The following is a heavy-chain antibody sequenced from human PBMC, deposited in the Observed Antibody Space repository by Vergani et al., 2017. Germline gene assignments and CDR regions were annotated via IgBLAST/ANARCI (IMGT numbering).Heavy chain of an antibody. CDR3: AKDSATGIAAAGTPDY. V-gene: IGHV3-9*01. CDR2: ISWNSGSK. J-gene: IGHJ4*02. D-gene: IGHD6-13*01. CDR1: GFPFDDYA. Sequence: EVQPGESGGGLVQPGRSLRLSCAAFGFPFDDYAMHWVRQAPGKGLGWVSGISWNSGSKGDADSVKGRFTISRDNAKNSLYRQMNSLRAEETSLYYCAKDSATGIAAAGTPDYGGQGTLVTVPS.